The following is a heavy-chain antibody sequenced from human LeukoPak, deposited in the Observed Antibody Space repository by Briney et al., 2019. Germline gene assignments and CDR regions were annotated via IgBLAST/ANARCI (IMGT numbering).Heavy chain of an antibody. D-gene: IGHD3-22*01. Sequence: GGSLRLSXAASGFTFSSYAMSWVRQAPGKGLEWVSAISGSGGSTYYADSVKGRFAISRDNSKNTLYLQMNSLRAEDTAVYHCAKESYYYDSSGYSYYFDYWGQGTLVTVSS. CDR3: AKESYYYDSSGYSYYFDY. J-gene: IGHJ4*02. CDR2: ISGSGGST. CDR1: GFTFSSYA. V-gene: IGHV3-23*01.